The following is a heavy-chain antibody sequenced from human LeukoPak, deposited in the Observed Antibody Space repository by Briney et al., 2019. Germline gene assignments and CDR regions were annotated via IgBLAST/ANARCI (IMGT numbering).Heavy chain of an antibody. D-gene: IGHD6-13*01. J-gene: IGHJ5*02. CDR2: VKSDGSGT. CDR3: AGDAPGGSSWYRGDNWFDP. V-gene: IGHV3-74*01. CDR1: GSTFSRYG. Sequence: GGSLRLSCAASGSTFSRYGMRWVRQAPGKGLVWVSRVKSDGSGTIYADSVKGRFTISRDNAKNTLYLQMDSLRAEDTAVYYCAGDAPGGSSWYRGDNWFDPWGQGTLVTVSS.